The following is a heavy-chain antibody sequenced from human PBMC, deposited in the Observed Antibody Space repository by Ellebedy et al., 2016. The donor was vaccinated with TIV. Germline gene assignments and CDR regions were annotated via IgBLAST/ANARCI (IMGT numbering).Heavy chain of an antibody. CDR1: GFTFSSYD. V-gene: IGHV3-13*05. CDR2: IGTAGDP. D-gene: IGHD4-17*01. CDR3: ARGGTTVTGYYYYGMDV. Sequence: GGSLRLSCAASGFTFSSYDMHWVRPATGKGLEWVSAIGTAGDPFYPGSVKGRFTISRENAKNSLYLQMNSLRAGDTAAYYCARGGTTVTGYYYYGMDVWGQGTTVTVSS. J-gene: IGHJ6*02.